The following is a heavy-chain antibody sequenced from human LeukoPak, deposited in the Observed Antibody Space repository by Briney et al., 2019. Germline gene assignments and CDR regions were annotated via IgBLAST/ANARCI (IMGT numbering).Heavy chain of an antibody. CDR1: GYTFTGYY. Sequence: ASVKVSCKASGYTFTGYYMHWVRQAPGQGLEWMGWINPNSGGTNYAQKFQGRVTMTRDTSISTAYMELSRLRSDDTAVYYCARAQGYYDFWSGDFDYWGRGTLVTVSS. J-gene: IGHJ4*02. V-gene: IGHV1-2*02. D-gene: IGHD3-3*01. CDR3: ARAQGYYDFWSGDFDY. CDR2: INPNSGGT.